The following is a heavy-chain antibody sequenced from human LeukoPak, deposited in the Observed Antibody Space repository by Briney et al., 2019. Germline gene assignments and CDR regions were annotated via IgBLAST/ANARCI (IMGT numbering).Heavy chain of an antibody. CDR1: GGSFSGCY. CDR3: ARDQDSGYDYGGY. Sequence: SETLSLTCAVYGGSFSGCYWSWIRQPPGKGLEWIGEINHSGSTNYNPSLKSRVTMSVDTSKNQFSLKLSSVTAADTAVYYCARDQDSGYDYGGYWGQGTLVTVSS. V-gene: IGHV4-34*01. J-gene: IGHJ4*02. D-gene: IGHD5-12*01. CDR2: INHSGST.